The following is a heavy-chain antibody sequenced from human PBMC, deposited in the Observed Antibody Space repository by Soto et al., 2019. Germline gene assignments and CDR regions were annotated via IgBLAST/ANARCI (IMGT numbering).Heavy chain of an antibody. D-gene: IGHD6-13*01. V-gene: IGHV1-69*06. CDR3: ASGASRWYPYVFDS. CDR1: EGTFNSSA. CDR2: IIPYYNTL. J-gene: IGHJ4*02. Sequence: QAPVVQSGAEVMKPGASVTLSWTASEGTFNSSAIAWVRQATGQGLEWMGGIIPYYNTLNYAQKFQDRVTTTADNATNTVYMELSSLGSADTAVYFCASGASRWYPYVFDSWAQGTLVTVSS.